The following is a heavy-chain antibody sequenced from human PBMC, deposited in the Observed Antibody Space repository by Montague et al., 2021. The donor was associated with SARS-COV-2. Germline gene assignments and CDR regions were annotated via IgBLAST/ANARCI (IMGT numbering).Heavy chain of an antibody. CDR2: ISYDGINK. CDR3: ARAGFFGWYTTMFDY. V-gene: IGHV3-30-3*01. CDR1: GFTFSSYA. Sequence: SLRLSCAASGFTFSSYAMHWVRQAPGKGLEWVSLISYDGINKYYADSVEGRFTIARDNSKNTLYLRMSSLKPEDTAVYYCARAGFFGWYTTMFDYWGQGTLVTVSS. J-gene: IGHJ4*02. D-gene: IGHD6-19*01.